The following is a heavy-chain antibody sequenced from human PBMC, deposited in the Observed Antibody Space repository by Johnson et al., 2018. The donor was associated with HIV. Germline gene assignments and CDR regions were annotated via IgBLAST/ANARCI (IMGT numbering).Heavy chain of an antibody. CDR1: GFTVSSNY. V-gene: IGHV3-53*01. CDR2: IYSGGST. J-gene: IGHJ3*02. D-gene: IGHD2-21*01. CDR3: ARARARVTFDI. Sequence: MLLVESGGGVVQPGRSLRLSCAASGFTVSSNYMSWVHQAPGKGLEWVSVIYSGGSTYYADSVKGRFTISRDNSKNTLYLQMNSLRAEDTAVYYCARARARVTFDIWGQGTMVTVSS.